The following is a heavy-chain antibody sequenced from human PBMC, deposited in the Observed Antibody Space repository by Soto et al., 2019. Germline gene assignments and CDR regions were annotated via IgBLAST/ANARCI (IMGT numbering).Heavy chain of an antibody. D-gene: IGHD2-2*01. CDR3: ARDRDYAFDY. V-gene: IGHV3-48*02. CDR1: GFTFNTYT. J-gene: IGHJ4*02. Sequence: EVQVVESGGGLVQPGGSLRLSCTATGFTFNTYTMNWVRQAPGKGLEWISYISPDGSMYYADSVKSRFTISRDNAKSSLYLQMNSLRDEDTAVYYCARDRDYAFDYWGQGTLVTVSS. CDR2: ISPDGSM.